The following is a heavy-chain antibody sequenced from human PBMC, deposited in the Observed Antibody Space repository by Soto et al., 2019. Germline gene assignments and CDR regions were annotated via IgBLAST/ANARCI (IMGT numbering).Heavy chain of an antibody. CDR1: GFTVSNNY. V-gene: IGHV3-66*01. Sequence: EVQLVESGGGLVQRGGSLRLSCAASGFTVSNNYMSWVRQAPGKGLEWVSVIYDGGSTYYAESVKDRFTIFRDNSKNTLYLQMNSLRAEDTAMYYCARGHYGSPPGYFDYWGQGTLVTVSS. J-gene: IGHJ4*02. CDR2: IYDGGST. CDR3: ARGHYGSPPGYFDY. D-gene: IGHD3-10*01.